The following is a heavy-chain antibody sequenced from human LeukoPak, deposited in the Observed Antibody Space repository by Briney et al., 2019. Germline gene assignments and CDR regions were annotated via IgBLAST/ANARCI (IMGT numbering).Heavy chain of an antibody. V-gene: IGHV1-2*02. CDR1: GYTFTGYY. CDR2: INPNSGGT. D-gene: IGHD3-10*01. CDR3: ARGNYYGSGSSDY. Sequence: GASVKVSCKASGYTFTGYYMHWVRQAPGQGLEWMGWINPNSGGTNYAQKFQGRATMTRDTSISTAYMELSRLRSDDTAVYYCARGNYYGSGSSDYWGQGTLVTVSS. J-gene: IGHJ4*02.